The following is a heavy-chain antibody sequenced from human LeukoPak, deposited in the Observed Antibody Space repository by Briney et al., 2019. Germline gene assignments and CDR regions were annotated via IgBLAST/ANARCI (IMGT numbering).Heavy chain of an antibody. CDR3: AKDPVNHCASSVCYGLQS. J-gene: IGHJ5*02. CDR2: IRYDDSE. V-gene: IGHV3-30*02. D-gene: IGHD3-22*01. Sequence: GGPLRFSCVASGFSLSEYGIHWVRQAPGKGLEWLSFIRYDDSEYYADSVKGRFAISRDNSKNTLFLQMHSLRSEDTAVYYCAKDPVNHCASSVCYGLQSWGQGTLVIVSS. CDR1: GFSLSEYG.